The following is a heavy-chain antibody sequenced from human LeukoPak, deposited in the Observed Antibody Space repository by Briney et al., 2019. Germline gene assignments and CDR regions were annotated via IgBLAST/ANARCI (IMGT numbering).Heavy chain of an antibody. V-gene: IGHV1-18*01. Sequence: ASVKVSCKASGYSSSNYGFSWVRQAPGQGLEWMGWIHIYRGNTNYAQKFQGRVTMTTDTSTSTVYMEVRGLRSDDTAMYYCARDVGITVAGSFDPWGQGTLVTVSS. D-gene: IGHD6-13*01. CDR1: GYSSSNYG. CDR3: ARDVGITVAGSFDP. CDR2: IHIYRGNT. J-gene: IGHJ5*02.